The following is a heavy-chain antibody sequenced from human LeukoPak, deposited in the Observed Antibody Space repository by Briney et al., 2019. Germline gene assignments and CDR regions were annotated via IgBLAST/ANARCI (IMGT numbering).Heavy chain of an antibody. V-gene: IGHV1-3*01. CDR1: GYTFTSYA. J-gene: IGHJ4*02. CDR3: ARDDSSSWYDLFDY. Sequence: ASVKVSCKASGYTFTSYAMHWVRQAPGQRLEWMGWINAGNGNTKYSQKFQGRVTITRDTSASTAYMELSSLRSEDTAVYYCARDDSSSWYDLFDYWGQGTLVTASS. D-gene: IGHD6-13*01. CDR2: INAGNGNT.